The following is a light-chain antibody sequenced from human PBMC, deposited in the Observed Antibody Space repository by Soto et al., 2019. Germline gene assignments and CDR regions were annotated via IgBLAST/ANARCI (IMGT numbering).Light chain of an antibody. Sequence: GDRVPNTCRASQSISSWLAWYQQKPGKAPKFLIYDASNLESGVPSRFSGSGSGTEFTLTISSLQPDDFAVYYCQQYGSSGTFGQGTKVDIK. J-gene: IGKJ1*01. CDR3: QQYGSSGT. CDR1: QSISSW. CDR2: DAS. V-gene: IGKV1-5*01.